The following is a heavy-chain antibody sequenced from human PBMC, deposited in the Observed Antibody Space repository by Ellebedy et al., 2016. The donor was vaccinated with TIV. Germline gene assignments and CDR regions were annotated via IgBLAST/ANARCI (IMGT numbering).Heavy chain of an antibody. J-gene: IGHJ5*02. CDR2: IYQDGSEK. CDR3: ARRGSYGDYAVQINSWFDA. Sequence: PGGSLRLSCAASGFSFRSYWMTWVRQAPGKGLEWVANIYQDGSEKFYVDSVKGRFNISRDNAKSSLYLQMNSLRVEDTDVYYCARRGSYGDYAVQINSWFDAWGQGIRVTASS. CDR1: GFSFRSYW. V-gene: IGHV3-7*01. D-gene: IGHD4-17*01.